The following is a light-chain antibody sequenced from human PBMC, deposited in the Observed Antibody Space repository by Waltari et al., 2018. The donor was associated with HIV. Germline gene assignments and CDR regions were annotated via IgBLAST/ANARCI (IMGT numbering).Light chain of an antibody. CDR3: QQYNNWPPAWT. CDR2: DAS. CDR1: QSVNND. J-gene: IGKJ1*01. V-gene: IGKV3-15*01. Sequence: IVMTQSPATLSVSPGERATLSCRASQSVNNDLAWFQQKPGQPPRLLIYDASTRATNIPARFSGSGSETQFTLTISSLQSDDVAVYYCQQYNNWPPAWTFGRGTRVEI.